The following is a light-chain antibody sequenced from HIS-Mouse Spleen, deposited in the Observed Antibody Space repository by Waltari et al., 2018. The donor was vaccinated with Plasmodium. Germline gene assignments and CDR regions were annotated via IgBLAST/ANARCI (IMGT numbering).Light chain of an antibody. CDR1: PRDVGCCNY. CDR2: EVS. Sequence: QSALPQPPSASASPGQSVTISCTASPRDVGCCNYVSWYQQPPGKAPKLMIYEVSQRPSGVPDRFSGSKSGNTASLTVAGLQAEDAADYYCSTYAGSNHLVFGGGTKLTVL. V-gene: IGLV2-8*01. CDR3: STYAGSNHLV. J-gene: IGLJ2*01.